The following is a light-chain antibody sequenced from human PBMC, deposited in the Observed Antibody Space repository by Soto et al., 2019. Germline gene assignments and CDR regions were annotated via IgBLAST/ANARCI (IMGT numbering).Light chain of an antibody. CDR3: SSFTRSSTLV. CDR2: EVS. J-gene: IGLJ1*01. Sequence: QSALTQPASVSGSPGQSITISCTGTSSDIGLYNYVSWYQQHPGKAPKLIIFEVSNRPSGVSNRFSGSKSGNTASLTISGLQAEDEADYYCSSFTRSSTLVFGSGTKLTVL. V-gene: IGLV2-14*01. CDR1: SSDIGLYNY.